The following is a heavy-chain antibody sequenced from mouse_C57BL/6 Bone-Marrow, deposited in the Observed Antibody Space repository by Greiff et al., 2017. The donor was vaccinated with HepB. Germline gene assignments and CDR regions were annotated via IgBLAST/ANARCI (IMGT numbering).Heavy chain of an antibody. CDR2: IYPGNSDT. D-gene: IGHD1-1*01. V-gene: IGHV1-5*01. CDR3: TREGYYGREHAMDY. Sequence: VQLQQSGTVLARPGASVKMSCKTSGYTFTSYWMHWVKQRPGQGLEWIGAIYPGNSDTSYNQKFKGKAKLTAVTSASTAYMELSSLTNEDSAVYYCTREGYYGREHAMDYWGQGTSVTVSS. CDR1: GYTFTSYW. J-gene: IGHJ4*01.